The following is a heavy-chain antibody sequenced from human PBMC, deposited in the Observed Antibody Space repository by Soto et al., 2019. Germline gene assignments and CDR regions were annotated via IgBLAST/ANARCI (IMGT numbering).Heavy chain of an antibody. D-gene: IGHD2-21*01. CDR2: ISDNGGST. J-gene: IGHJ4*02. Sequence: HLLESGGGLVQPGGSLRLSCAASGFTFSNYAMSWVRQAPGKGLEWVSLISDNGGSTYYADSVKGRFTISRDNSKNTIYLQKNSLRAEDTALYYCEKGEAADCYGPNRGFHFDYWGQGTLVTVSS. CDR1: GFTFSNYA. CDR3: EKGEAADCYGPNRGFHFDY. V-gene: IGHV3-23*01.